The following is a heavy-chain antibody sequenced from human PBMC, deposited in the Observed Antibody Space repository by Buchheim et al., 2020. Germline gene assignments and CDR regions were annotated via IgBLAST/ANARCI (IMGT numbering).Heavy chain of an antibody. V-gene: IGHV1-2*02. D-gene: IGHD3-22*01. J-gene: IGHJ6*02. CDR3: ARDPTGYYYDSSGYYYTYYYYGMDV. CDR1: GYTFTGYY. CDR2: INPNSGGT. Sequence: QVQLVQSGAEVKKPGASVKVSCKASGYTFTGYYMHWVRQAPGQGLEWMGWINPNSGGTNYAQKFQGRVTMTRDTSISTAYMELSRLRSDGTAVYYCARDPTGYYYDSSGYYYTYYYYGMDVWGQGTT.